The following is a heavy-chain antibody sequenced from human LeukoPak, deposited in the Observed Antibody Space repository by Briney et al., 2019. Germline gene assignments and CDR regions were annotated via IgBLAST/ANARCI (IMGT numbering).Heavy chain of an antibody. J-gene: IGHJ4*02. Sequence: GGSLTLSRAASVFTFRLYSMTWVPQAPGKGLEGLSYISGDSNTIFYADSVKGRFTISRNNAKNSLYLQMNSLREEDTAAYYGARDHGNMARGVILDYWGQGTLVTVSS. CDR2: ISGDSNTI. CDR3: ARDHGNMARGVILDY. D-gene: IGHD3-10*01. CDR1: VFTFRLYS. V-gene: IGHV3-48*02.